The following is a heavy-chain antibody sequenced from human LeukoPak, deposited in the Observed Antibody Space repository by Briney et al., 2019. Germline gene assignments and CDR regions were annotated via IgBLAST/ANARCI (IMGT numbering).Heavy chain of an antibody. D-gene: IGHD6-19*01. J-gene: IGHJ4*02. Sequence: GGSLRLSCAASGFTFRSYAMSWVRQAPGKGLEWVSTISGGVDSTYYADSVKGRFTISRDNSKNTLYLQMNSLRAEDTAVYYCAKDGSSGWYGFDYWGQGTLVTVSS. CDR1: GFTFRSYA. CDR3: AKDGSSGWYGFDY. V-gene: IGHV3-23*01. CDR2: ISGGVDST.